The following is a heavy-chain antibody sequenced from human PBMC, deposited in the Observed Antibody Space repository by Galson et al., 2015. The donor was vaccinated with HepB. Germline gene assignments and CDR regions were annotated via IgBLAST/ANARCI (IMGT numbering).Heavy chain of an antibody. D-gene: IGHD2-15*01. Sequence: SLRLSCAASGFTFSSYSMNWVRQAPGKGLEWVSSISSSSSYIYYADSVKGRFTISRDNAKNSLYLQMNSLRAEDTAVYYCASTPFTGAFDIWGQGTMVTVSS. CDR3: ASTPFTGAFDI. CDR2: ISSSSSYI. J-gene: IGHJ3*02. CDR1: GFTFSSYS. V-gene: IGHV3-21*01.